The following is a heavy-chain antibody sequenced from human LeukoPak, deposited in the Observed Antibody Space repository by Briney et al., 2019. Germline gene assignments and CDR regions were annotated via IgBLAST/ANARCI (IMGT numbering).Heavy chain of an antibody. Sequence: PGGSLRLSCAASGFTFSSYEMNWVRQAPGKGLEWVSYISSSGSTIYYADSVKGRFTISRDNAKNSLYLQMNSLRAEDTAVYYCARDFSLGLNWFDPWGQGTLVTVSS. CDR2: ISSSGSTI. V-gene: IGHV3-48*03. CDR3: ARDFSLGLNWFDP. D-gene: IGHD1-26*01. J-gene: IGHJ5*02. CDR1: GFTFSSYE.